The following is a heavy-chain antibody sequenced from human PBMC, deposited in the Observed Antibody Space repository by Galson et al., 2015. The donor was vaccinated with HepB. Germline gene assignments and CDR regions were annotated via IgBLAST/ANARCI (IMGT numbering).Heavy chain of an antibody. Sequence: TLSLTCAVYGGSFSGYYWSWIRQPPGKGLEWIGCIYYSGSTYYNPSSGSTYYNPSLKSRVSISVDTSKNQFSLKLSSVTGADTAVYYCARVPGIADPILFDPWGQGTLVTVSS. CDR1: GGSFSGYY. CDR2: IYYSGSTYYNPSSGST. V-gene: IGHV4-34*09. D-gene: IGHD6-13*01. J-gene: IGHJ5*02. CDR3: ARVPGIADPILFDP.